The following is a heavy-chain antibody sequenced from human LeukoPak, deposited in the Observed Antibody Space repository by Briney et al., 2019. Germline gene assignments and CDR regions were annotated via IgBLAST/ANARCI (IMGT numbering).Heavy chain of an antibody. Sequence: SSETLSLTCAVYGGSFSGYYWSWIRQPPGKGLEWIGEINHSGSTNYNPSLKSRVTISVDTSKNQFSLKLSSVTAADTAVYYCARGGYYGSGNDFRFDPWGQGTLVTVSS. CDR3: ARGGYYGSGNDFRFDP. J-gene: IGHJ5*02. CDR2: INHSGST. CDR1: GGSFSGYY. D-gene: IGHD3-10*01. V-gene: IGHV4-34*01.